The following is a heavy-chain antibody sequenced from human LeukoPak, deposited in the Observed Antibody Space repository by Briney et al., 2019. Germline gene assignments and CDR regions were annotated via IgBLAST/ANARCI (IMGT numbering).Heavy chain of an antibody. J-gene: IGHJ4*02. D-gene: IGHD3-22*01. V-gene: IGHV3-72*01. CDR2: TRQKANSYTT. CDR3: AREPTRYGGYYPYFDY. CDR1: GFTFSDHD. Sequence: PGRSLRLSCAASGFTFSDHDMAWVRQAPGTGPPRVGRTRQKANSYTTEYAASVKGRFTISRDDSKNSLYLQMNSLKTEDTAVYYCAREPTRYGGYYPYFDYWGQGTLVTVSS.